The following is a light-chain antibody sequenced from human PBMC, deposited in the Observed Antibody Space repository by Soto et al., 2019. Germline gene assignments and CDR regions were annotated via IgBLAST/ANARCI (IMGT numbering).Light chain of an antibody. CDR3: QQYDSYSPLT. CDR1: QSINRW. J-gene: IGKJ4*01. CDR2: KAS. Sequence: DIQMTQSPSTLPASLGDRVTITCRANQSINRWLAWYQQRPGTAPKLLIYKASTLESGVPSRFSGSGSGTEFTLTISSLQPDDFATYYCQQYDSYSPLTFGGGTKGE. V-gene: IGKV1-5*03.